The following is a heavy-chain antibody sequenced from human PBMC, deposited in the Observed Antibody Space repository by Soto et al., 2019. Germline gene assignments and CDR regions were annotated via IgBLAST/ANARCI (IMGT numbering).Heavy chain of an antibody. CDR1: GGTFSSYA. CDR3: ARDTVTMVRGNPDSFPGA. CDR2: IIPIFGTA. D-gene: IGHD3-10*01. J-gene: IGHJ5*02. Sequence: ASVKVSCKASGGTFSSYAISWVRQAPGQGLEWMGGIIPIFGTANYAQKFQGRVTITADESTSTAYMELSSLRSEDTAVYYCARDTVTMVRGNPDSFPGAWGQGTLVTV. V-gene: IGHV1-69*13.